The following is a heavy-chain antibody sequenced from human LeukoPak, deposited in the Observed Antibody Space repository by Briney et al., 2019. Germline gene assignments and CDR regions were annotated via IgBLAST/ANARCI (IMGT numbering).Heavy chain of an antibody. V-gene: IGHV1-2*02. CDR2: INPNSGDT. CDR3: ARALQIYCSSTSCYSDY. J-gene: IGHJ4*02. Sequence: ASVKVPCKASGYTFTGYYMHWMRQATGQGLEWMGWINPNSGDTNYAQKFQGRVTMTRDTSISTAYMELSRLRSDDTAVFYCARALQIYCSSTSCYSDYWGQGTLVTVSS. CDR1: GYTFTGYY. D-gene: IGHD2-2*02.